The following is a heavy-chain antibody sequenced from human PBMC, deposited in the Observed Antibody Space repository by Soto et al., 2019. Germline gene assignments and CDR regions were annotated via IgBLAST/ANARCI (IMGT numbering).Heavy chain of an antibody. D-gene: IGHD5-12*01. CDR1: GGTFSSYA. Sequence: QVQLVQSGAEVKKPGSSVKVSCKASGGTFSSYAISWVRQAPGQGLEWMGGIIPIFGTANYAQKFQGRVTITADESTSTAYMELSSLRSEDTAVYYCARDLWMSGYEPRGSYYYYYGMDVWGQGTTVTVSS. CDR2: IIPIFGTA. V-gene: IGHV1-69*01. CDR3: ARDLWMSGYEPRGSYYYYYGMDV. J-gene: IGHJ6*02.